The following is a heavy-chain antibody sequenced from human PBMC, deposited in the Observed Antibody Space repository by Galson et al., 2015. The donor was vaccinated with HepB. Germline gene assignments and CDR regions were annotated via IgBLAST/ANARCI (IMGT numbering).Heavy chain of an antibody. CDR3: GRRYAFDI. V-gene: IGHV3-30*03. CDR1: GFTFSSYG. J-gene: IGHJ3*02. D-gene: IGHD4-17*01. Sequence: SLRLSCAASGFTFSSYGMHWVRQAPGKGLEWVAVISYDGSNKYYADSVKGRFTISRDNSKNTLYLQMNSLRAEDTAVYYCGRRYAFDIWGQGTMVTVSS. CDR2: ISYDGSNK.